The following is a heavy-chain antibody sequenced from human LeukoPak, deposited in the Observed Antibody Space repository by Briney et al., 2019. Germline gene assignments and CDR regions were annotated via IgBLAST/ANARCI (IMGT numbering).Heavy chain of an antibody. J-gene: IGHJ5*02. CDR3: ARAGGTRFDP. CDR2: IYYSGST. Sequence: SETLSLTCTVSGGSLSNYYWSWIRQYPGQGLEWIGYIYYSGSTTYNPSLKRRVTISVDTSTNQFSLKLTSVTAADTAVYYCARAGGTRFDPWGQGILVTVSS. D-gene: IGHD1-1*01. CDR1: GGSLSNYY. V-gene: IGHV4-59*01.